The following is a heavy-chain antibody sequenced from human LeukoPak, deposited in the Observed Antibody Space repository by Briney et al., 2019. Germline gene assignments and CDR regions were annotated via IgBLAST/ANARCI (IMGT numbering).Heavy chain of an antibody. CDR2: INPNSGGT. Sequence: ASVKVSCKASGYTFTGYYMHWVRQAPGQGLEWMGWINPNSGGTNYAQKFQGRVTMTRDTSISTAYMELSRLRSDDTAVYYCARGSVVVPAAITKNWFDPWGQGTLVTVSS. D-gene: IGHD2-2*01. J-gene: IGHJ5*02. CDR1: GYTFTGYY. CDR3: ARGSVVVPAAITKNWFDP. V-gene: IGHV1-2*02.